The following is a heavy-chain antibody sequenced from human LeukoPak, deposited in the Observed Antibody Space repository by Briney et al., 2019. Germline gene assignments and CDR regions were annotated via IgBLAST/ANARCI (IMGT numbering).Heavy chain of an antibody. J-gene: IGHJ4*02. V-gene: IGHV4-34*01. CDR3: ARVGRIAVAGTPFKLYYFDY. CDR1: GGSFSGYY. CDR2: INHSERT. Sequence: SETLSLTCAVYGGSFSGYYWSWIRQRPGKGLARTGEINHSERTNYNPSLKSRVTISVDTSKNQFSLKLSSVTAADTAVYYCARVGRIAVAGTPFKLYYFDYWGQGTLVTVSS. D-gene: IGHD6-19*01.